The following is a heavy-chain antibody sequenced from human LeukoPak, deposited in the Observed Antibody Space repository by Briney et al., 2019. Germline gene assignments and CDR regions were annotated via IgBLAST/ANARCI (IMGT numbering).Heavy chain of an antibody. CDR2: IYHSGST. Sequence: PSETLSLTCTVSGYSISSGYYWGWIRQPPGKGLEWIGFIYHSGSTYYNPSLKSRVTISVDTSKNQFSLKLSSVTAADTAVYSCARGVDHPMRYYYMDVWGKGTTVTVSS. J-gene: IGHJ6*03. D-gene: IGHD1-14*01. V-gene: IGHV4-38-2*02. CDR3: ARGVDHPMRYYYMDV. CDR1: GYSISSGYY.